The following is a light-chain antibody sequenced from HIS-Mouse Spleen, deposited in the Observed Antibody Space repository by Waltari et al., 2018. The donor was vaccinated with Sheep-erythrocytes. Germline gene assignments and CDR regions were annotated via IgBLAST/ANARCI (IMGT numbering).Light chain of an antibody. CDR2: SNN. Sequence: QSALTQPRSVSGSPGQSVTISCTGTSSDVGGYNYVSWYQQHPGKAPKLLIYSNNQRPSGVPDRVSCSKSGTSASLAISGLQSEDEADYYCAAWDDSLNGVVFGGGTKLTVL. CDR3: AAWDDSLNGVV. CDR1: SSDVGGYNY. V-gene: IGLV2-11*01. J-gene: IGLJ2*01.